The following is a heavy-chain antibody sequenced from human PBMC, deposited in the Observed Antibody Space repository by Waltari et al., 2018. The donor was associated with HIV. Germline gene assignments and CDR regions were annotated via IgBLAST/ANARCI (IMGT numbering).Heavy chain of an antibody. CDR2: SYPGDSDT. D-gene: IGHD4-17*01. J-gene: IGHJ4*02. CDR1: GYSFTSYW. V-gene: IGHV5-51*01. CDR3: ARRDYGGNRPFDY. Sequence: EVQLVQSGAEVQKPGESLTLSCKGSGYSFTSYWIGWVRQMPGKGLEWMGISYPGDSDTRYSPSFQGQGTISADKSISTAYLQWSSLKASDTAMYYCARRDYGGNRPFDYWGQGTLVTVSS.